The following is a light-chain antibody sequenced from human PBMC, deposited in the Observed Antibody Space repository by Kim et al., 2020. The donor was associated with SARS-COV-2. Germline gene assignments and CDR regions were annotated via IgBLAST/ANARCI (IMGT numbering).Light chain of an antibody. V-gene: IGKV3-20*01. CDR3: QQYGTTPYT. CDR1: KSSSNSF. Sequence: FSPGESATRSGRARKSSSNSFLAWYRQRTGQATSLLIYDASTRATGIPDRFSGSGTGTDITLTISRLETEDFAVYYCQQYGTTPYTFGQGTKLEI. J-gene: IGKJ2*01. CDR2: DAS.